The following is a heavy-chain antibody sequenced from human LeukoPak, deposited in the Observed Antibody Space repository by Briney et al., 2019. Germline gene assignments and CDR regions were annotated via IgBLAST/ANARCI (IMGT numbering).Heavy chain of an antibody. V-gene: IGHV4-31*03. CDR3: ALYGEKTSDAFDI. D-gene: IGHD4-17*01. Sequence: SETLSLTCTVSGGSISGGGYYWSWIRQHPGKGLEWIGYIYYSGSTYYNPSLKSRVTISVDTSKNQFSLKLSSVTAADTAVYYCALYGEKTSDAFDIWGQGTMVTVSS. J-gene: IGHJ3*02. CDR1: GGSISGGGYY. CDR2: IYYSGST.